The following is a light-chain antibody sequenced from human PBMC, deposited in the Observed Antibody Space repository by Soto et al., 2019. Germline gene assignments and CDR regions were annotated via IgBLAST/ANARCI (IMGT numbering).Light chain of an antibody. CDR1: SSDVGGYDY. CDR3: ISYTTSSTYV. J-gene: IGLJ1*01. Sequence: SVLSQPGSVCGSPGQSINIHCTGTSSDVGGYDYVSWYQQRPGKAPKFIIYHVSNRPSGVSYRFSGSKSGNTASLTISGLQAEDEADYYCISYTTSSTYVFGTGTKVTVL. CDR2: HVS. V-gene: IGLV2-14*01.